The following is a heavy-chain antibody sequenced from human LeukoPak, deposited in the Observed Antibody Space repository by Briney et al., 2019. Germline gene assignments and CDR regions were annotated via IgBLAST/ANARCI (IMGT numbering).Heavy chain of an antibody. Sequence: GGSLGLSCEASGFTFSTSTMHWVRQAPGKGLEWVSYISSSGSTIYYADSVKGRFTISRDNAKNSLYQQMNSLRAEDTAVYYCAELGITMIGGVWGKGTTVTISS. V-gene: IGHV3-48*04. J-gene: IGHJ6*04. D-gene: IGHD3-10*02. CDR1: GFTFSTST. CDR3: AELGITMIGGV. CDR2: ISSSGSTI.